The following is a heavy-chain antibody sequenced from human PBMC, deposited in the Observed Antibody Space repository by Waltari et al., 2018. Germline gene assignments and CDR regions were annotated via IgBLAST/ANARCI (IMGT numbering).Heavy chain of an antibody. Sequence: QVQLVQSGAEVKKPGASVKVSCKASGYTFTGYYMHWVRQAPGQGLEWMGGINPNSGGTNYAQKFQGWVTMTRDTSISTAYMELSRLRSDDTAVYYCAREAKRGIHSFDPWGQGTLVTVSS. CDR1: GYTFTGYY. V-gene: IGHV1-2*04. CDR3: AREAKRGIHSFDP. CDR2: INPNSGGT. J-gene: IGHJ5*02. D-gene: IGHD3-16*01.